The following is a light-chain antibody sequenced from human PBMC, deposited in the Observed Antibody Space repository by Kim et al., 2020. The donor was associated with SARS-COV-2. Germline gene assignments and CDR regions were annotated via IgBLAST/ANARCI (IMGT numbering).Light chain of an antibody. Sequence: PPLSLPPGERATLSCRASQSVSGNLAWYQQRPGQAPRLLIYGASIRATGVPARFSGSGSGTEFTLTISSLQSEDFAVYYCQRGLTFGGGTKVDIK. CDR2: GAS. J-gene: IGKJ4*01. V-gene: IGKV3-15*01. CDR1: QSVSGN. CDR3: QRGLT.